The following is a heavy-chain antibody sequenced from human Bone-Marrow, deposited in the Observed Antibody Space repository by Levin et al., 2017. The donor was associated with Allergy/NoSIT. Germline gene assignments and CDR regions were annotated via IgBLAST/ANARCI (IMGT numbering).Heavy chain of an antibody. V-gene: IGHV4-59*01. Sequence: KASETLSLTCTVSGGSIGDDYLAWIRQSPGGGLEWIGHFYYSGHTEYNPSLKSRLSMSGDASKGQFSLMLFSVTTADTAVYFCAREKGDWSFVGGYYLDVWGSGTTVFVSS. D-gene: IGHD3/OR15-3a*01. J-gene: IGHJ6*03. CDR1: GGSIGDDY. CDR3: AREKGDWSFVGGYYLDV. CDR2: FYYSGHT.